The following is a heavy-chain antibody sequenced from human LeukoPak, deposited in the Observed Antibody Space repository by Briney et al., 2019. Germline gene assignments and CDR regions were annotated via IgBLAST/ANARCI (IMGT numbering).Heavy chain of an antibody. CDR1: VFTFSSYE. D-gene: IGHD2-2*01. J-gene: IGHJ4*02. CDR3: ARADSYCSSTSCYALHLGFDY. CDR2: ISSSGSTI. Sequence: HPGGSLRLSCAASVFTFSSYEISWVRQAPGKGLEWVSYISSSGSTIYYADSVKGRFTISRDNAKNSLYLQMNSLRAEDTAVYYCARADSYCSSTSCYALHLGFDYWGQGTLVTVSS. V-gene: IGHV3-48*03.